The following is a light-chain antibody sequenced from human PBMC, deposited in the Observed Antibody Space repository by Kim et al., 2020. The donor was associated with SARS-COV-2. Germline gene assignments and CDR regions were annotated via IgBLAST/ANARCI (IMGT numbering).Light chain of an antibody. Sequence: LGPTGRITCQGDSLRSYCASWYQQKPGQAPVLVIYGKNNRPSGIPDRFSGSSSGNTASLTITGAQAEDEADYYCNSRDSSGNHLVFGTGTKVTVL. CDR1: SLRSYC. V-gene: IGLV3-19*01. CDR3: NSRDSSGNHLV. J-gene: IGLJ1*01. CDR2: GKN.